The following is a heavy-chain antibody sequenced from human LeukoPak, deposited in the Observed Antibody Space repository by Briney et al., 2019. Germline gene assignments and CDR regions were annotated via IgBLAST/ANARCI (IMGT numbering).Heavy chain of an antibody. V-gene: IGHV1-2*02. J-gene: IGHJ4*02. D-gene: IGHD5-12*01. CDR3: ARDDVATGGAIDY. Sequence: ASVKVSCKASGYTFTGYYMHWVRQAPGQGLEWMGWINPNSGGTNYAQKFQGRVTMTRDTSISTAYMELSRLRSDDTAVYYCARDDVATGGAIDYWGQGTLVTVSS. CDR2: INPNSGGT. CDR1: GYTFTGYY.